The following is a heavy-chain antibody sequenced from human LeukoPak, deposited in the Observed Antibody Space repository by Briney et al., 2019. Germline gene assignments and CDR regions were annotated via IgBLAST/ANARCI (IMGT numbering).Heavy chain of an antibody. CDR1: GGSISSYY. CDR2: IHHSGST. Sequence: SETLSLTCTVSGGSISSYYWSWIRQPPGKGLEWIGYIHHSGSTNYKPSLKSRVTISVDTSKNQFSLKLTSVTAADTAVYYCARDAVSGTPAFDVWGQETMVTVSS. D-gene: IGHD1-14*01. V-gene: IGHV4-59*01. J-gene: IGHJ3*01. CDR3: ARDAVSGTPAFDV.